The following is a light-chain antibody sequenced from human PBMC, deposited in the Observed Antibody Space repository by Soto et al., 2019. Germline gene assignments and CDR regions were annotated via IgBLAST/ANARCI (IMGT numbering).Light chain of an antibody. J-gene: IGLJ1*01. V-gene: IGLV2-14*01. Sequence: QSGLTQPASVSGSPGQSIISSCTGTNSDVGSYNRVSWYQQPPGTAPKLIIYDVNNRPSGVSYRFSGSKSGNTASLTISGLQAEDEADYYCNSYTTSETYVFGTGTKVTVL. CDR2: DVN. CDR1: NSDVGSYNR. CDR3: NSYTTSETYV.